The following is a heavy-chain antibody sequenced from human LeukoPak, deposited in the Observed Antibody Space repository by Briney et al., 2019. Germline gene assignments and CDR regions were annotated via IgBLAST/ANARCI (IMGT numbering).Heavy chain of an antibody. CDR1: GGSFSGYY. CDR3: ARGGPDIVVVPAARLHYYYYGMDV. J-gene: IGHJ6*04. Sequence: SETLSLTCAVYGGSFSGYYWSWIRQPPGKGLEWIGEINHSGSTNYNPSLKSRVTISVDTSKNQFSLKLSSVTATDTAVYYCARGGPDIVVVPAARLHYYYYGMDVWGKGTTVTVSS. V-gene: IGHV4-34*01. D-gene: IGHD2-2*01. CDR2: INHSGST.